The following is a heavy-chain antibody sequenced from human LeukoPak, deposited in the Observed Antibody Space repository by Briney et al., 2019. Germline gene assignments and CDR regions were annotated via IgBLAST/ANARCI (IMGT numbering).Heavy chain of an antibody. V-gene: IGHV4-39*01. CDR3: ARHGGTRVTLVEVFYFDY. J-gene: IGHJ4*02. CDR1: GDSITSSSYY. Sequence: PSETLSLTCSVSGDSITSSSYYWAWICQSPEKGLEWIGSIYYTGGTNYSPSLKSRVTISVDTSKNQFSLRLNSVTAADRAVYYCARHGGTRVTLVEVFYFDYWGQGTLVTVSS. D-gene: IGHD4-11*01. CDR2: IYYTGGT.